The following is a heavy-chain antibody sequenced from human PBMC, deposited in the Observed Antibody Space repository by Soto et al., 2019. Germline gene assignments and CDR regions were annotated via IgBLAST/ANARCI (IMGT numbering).Heavy chain of an antibody. CDR3: AKVSSDRGYYYFGMDV. Sequence: QVQLVESGGGVVQPGRSVRLSCAASGFTFRSYGIHWVRQTPGKGLEWVAVISYDGREKHYADSVKGRFTISRDNSKNSLYLQMTSLRPEDTAVYYCAKVSSDRGYYYFGMDVWGQGTTVTVSS. D-gene: IGHD3-10*01. CDR1: GFTFRSYG. J-gene: IGHJ6*02. V-gene: IGHV3-30*18. CDR2: ISYDGREK.